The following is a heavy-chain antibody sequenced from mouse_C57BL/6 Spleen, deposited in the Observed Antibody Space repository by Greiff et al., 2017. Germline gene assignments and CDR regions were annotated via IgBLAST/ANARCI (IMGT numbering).Heavy chain of an antibody. CDR1: GFTFSSYA. CDR2: ISDGGSYT. V-gene: IGHV5-4*01. CDR3: ARDPRFDH. Sequence: EVKLMESGGGLVKPGGSLKLSCAASGFTFSSYAMSWVRQTPEKRLEWVATISDGGSYTYYPDNVKGRFTISRDNAKNNLYLQMSHLKSEDTAMYYCARDPRFDHWGQGTTLTVSS. J-gene: IGHJ2*01.